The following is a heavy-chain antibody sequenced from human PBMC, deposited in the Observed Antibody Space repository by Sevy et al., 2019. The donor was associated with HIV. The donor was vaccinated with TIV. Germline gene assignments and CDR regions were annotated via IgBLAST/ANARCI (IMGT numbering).Heavy chain of an antibody. CDR1: GGSMNIYY. Sequence: SETLSLTCTVSGGSMNIYYWSWIRQPPDKGLEWIGYIYYSGSTNNNPSLKSRVTISVDTSKNQFSLKLRSVTAADTAVYYCARVGFNWNDVDYWGQGTLVTVSS. J-gene: IGHJ4*02. V-gene: IGHV4-59*01. D-gene: IGHD1-20*01. CDR3: ARVGFNWNDVDY. CDR2: IYYSGST.